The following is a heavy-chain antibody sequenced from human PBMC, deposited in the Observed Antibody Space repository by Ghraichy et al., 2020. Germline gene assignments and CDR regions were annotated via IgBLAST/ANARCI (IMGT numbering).Heavy chain of an antibody. CDR2: ISGSGDNT. CDR1: GFTFSNYA. J-gene: IGHJ4*02. CDR3: AKDNYWDTRDRGVGFDY. V-gene: IGHV3-23*01. Sequence: GGSLRLSCAASGFTFSNYAMSWVRQAPGKGLEWVSSISGSGDNTYYADSVKGRFTISRDNSKNTLSLQLNSLRAEDTAVYYCAKDNYWDTRDRGVGFDYWGQGTLVTVSS. D-gene: IGHD2-2*01.